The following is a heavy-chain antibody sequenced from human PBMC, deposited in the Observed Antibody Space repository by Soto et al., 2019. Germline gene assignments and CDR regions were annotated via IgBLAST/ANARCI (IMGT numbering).Heavy chain of an antibody. Sequence: EVPLLESGGGLVQPGGSLRLSCAASGFAFSSYAMSWVRQAPGQGLEWVSGISSSGAHIYYTDSVKGRFTISRDNSKNTLYLQMNSLRLEDAATYYCAKFGFCSSKTCYTYVDFWGQGTLVAVSS. CDR3: AKFGFCSSKTCYTYVDF. V-gene: IGHV3-23*01. D-gene: IGHD2-2*02. J-gene: IGHJ4*02. CDR1: GFAFSSYA. CDR2: ISSSGAHI.